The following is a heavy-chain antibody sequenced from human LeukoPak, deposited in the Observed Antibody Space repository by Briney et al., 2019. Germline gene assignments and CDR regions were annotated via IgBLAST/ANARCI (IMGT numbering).Heavy chain of an antibody. CDR3: ARVRYGELDV. CDR2: MSGSGGST. D-gene: IGHD4-17*01. J-gene: IGHJ6*02. Sequence: GGSLRLSCAASGLTFSSYAMSWVRQAPGKGLEWVSSMSGSGGSTYYADSVKGRFIISRDDSKNTLYLQMNSLRAEDTAVYYCARVRYGELDVWGQGTTVTVSS. CDR1: GLTFSSYA. V-gene: IGHV3-23*01.